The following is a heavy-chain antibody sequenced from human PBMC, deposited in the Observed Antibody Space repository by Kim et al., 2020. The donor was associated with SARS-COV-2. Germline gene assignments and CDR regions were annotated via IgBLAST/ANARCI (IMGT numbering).Heavy chain of an antibody. CDR3: ARDTRDYYGMDV. CDR1: GFTFTSHW. CDR2: IWYDGSNK. J-gene: IGHJ6*02. Sequence: GGSLRLSCVPSGFTFTSHWMTWVRQAPGKGLEWVAVIWYDGSNKYYADSVKGRFTISRDNSKNTLYLQMNSLRAEDTAVYYCARDTRDYYGMDVWGQGTTVTVSS. V-gene: IGHV3-33*01.